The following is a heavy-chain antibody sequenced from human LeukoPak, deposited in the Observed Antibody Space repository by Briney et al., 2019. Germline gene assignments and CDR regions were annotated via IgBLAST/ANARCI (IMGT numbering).Heavy chain of an antibody. CDR2: ISAYNGNT. D-gene: IGHD6-19*01. V-gene: IGHV1-18*01. Sequence: ASVKVSCKASGYTFTGYGISWVRQAPGQGLEWMGWISAYNGNTNYAQKLQGRVTMTTDTSTSTAYMELRSLRSEDTAVYYCARDRELRGGYSSGWPYYFDYWGQGTLVTVSS. CDR1: GYTFTGYG. J-gene: IGHJ4*02. CDR3: ARDRELRGGYSSGWPYYFDY.